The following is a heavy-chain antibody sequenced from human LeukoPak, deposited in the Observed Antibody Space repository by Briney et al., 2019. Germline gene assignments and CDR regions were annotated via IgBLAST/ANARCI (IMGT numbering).Heavy chain of an antibody. CDR2: ISGSGGST. CDR3: AKDPILSGYDF. V-gene: IGHV3-23*01. D-gene: IGHD5-12*01. CDR1: GFTFGSYA. J-gene: IGHJ4*02. Sequence: GGSLRLSCAASGFTFGSYAMSWVRQAQGKGLEWVSAISGSGGSTYYADSVKGRFTISRDNSKNTLYLQMNSLRAEDTAVYYCAKDPILSGYDFWGQGTLVTVSS.